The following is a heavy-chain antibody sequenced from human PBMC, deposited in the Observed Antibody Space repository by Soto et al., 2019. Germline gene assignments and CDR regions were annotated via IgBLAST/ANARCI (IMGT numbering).Heavy chain of an antibody. Sequence: SETLSLTCTVSGASISVHSYYWTWIRQPPGKGLEWIGSSYYSGTTYFNPSLKSRATISVDTSKNQFSLRLTSVTAADTAIYYCTRRYNWNDIYFDPWGPGALVTVSS. D-gene: IGHD1-20*01. J-gene: IGHJ5*02. CDR2: SYYSGTT. CDR1: GASISVHSYY. V-gene: IGHV4-39*01. CDR3: TRRYNWNDIYFDP.